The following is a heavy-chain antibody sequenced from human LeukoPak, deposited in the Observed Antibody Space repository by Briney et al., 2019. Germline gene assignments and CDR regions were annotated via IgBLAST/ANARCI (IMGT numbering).Heavy chain of an antibody. J-gene: IGHJ6*03. CDR1: DGSISSGDFY. Sequence: PSETLSLTCTVSDGSISSGDFYWSWIRQPPGKGLERIGFIYHSGSTYYNPSLKSRVTISVDTSKNQFSLKLSSVTAADTAVYYCARVGSGRAKPYYYYMDVWGKGTTVTVSS. D-gene: IGHD3-10*01. V-gene: IGHV4-30-4*02. CDR2: IYHSGST. CDR3: ARVGSGRAKPYYYYMDV.